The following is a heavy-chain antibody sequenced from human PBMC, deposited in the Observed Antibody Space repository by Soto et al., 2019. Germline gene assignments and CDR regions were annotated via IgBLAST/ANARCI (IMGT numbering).Heavy chain of an antibody. CDR2: ISSSGSTI. CDR3: ARVPSGGDIVVVGATAAGDY. J-gene: IGHJ4*02. Sequence: EVQLVESGGGLVKPGGSLRLSCAASGFTFSSYSMNWVRQAPGKGLEWVSSISSSGSTIYYADSVKGRFTISRDNAKNSLYLQMNSLRAEDTAVYYCARVPSGGDIVVVGATAAGDYWGQGTLVTVSS. V-gene: IGHV3-21*01. D-gene: IGHD2-2*01. CDR1: GFTFSSYS.